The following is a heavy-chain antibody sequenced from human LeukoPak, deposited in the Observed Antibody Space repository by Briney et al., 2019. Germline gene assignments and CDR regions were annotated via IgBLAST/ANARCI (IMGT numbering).Heavy chain of an antibody. D-gene: IGHD6-13*01. J-gene: IGHJ4*02. CDR3: AKDGSSSWYGTYDS. V-gene: IGHV3-48*03. CDR2: ISSGGNVE. Sequence: PGGSLRLSCAASGFTFSTHEMNWVRQAPGKGLEWVSHISSGGNVEYYLDSVRGRFTMSRDNARSLLFLQMNSLRVEDTAIYYCAKDGSSSWYGTYDSWGQGTLVTVSS. CDR1: GFTFSTHE.